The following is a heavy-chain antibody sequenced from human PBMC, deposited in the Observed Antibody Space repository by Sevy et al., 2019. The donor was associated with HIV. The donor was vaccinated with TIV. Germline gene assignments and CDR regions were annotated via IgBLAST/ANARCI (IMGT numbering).Heavy chain of an antibody. J-gene: IGHJ6*02. V-gene: IGHV3-30*03. Sequence: GGSLRLSCVGSGFTFRNFGVHWLRQAPGKGLEWLSVVSYDGSSKYYVDSVKGRFIVSRDNSKNTLYLQMNSRRTEDTAVYYCERGGSGDYYYYGVDVWGQGTTVTVSS. D-gene: IGHD3-10*01. CDR2: VSYDGSSK. CDR3: ERGGSGDYYYYGVDV. CDR1: GFTFRNFG.